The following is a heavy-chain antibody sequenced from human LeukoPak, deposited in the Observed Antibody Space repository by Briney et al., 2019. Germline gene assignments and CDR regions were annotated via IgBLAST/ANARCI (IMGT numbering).Heavy chain of an antibody. CDR3: ARHRTLYSSSLRGFDY. Sequence: PGGSLRLSCAASGFAFSTYGIHWVRQAPGKGLEWVAVISYDGDNKYYADSVKGRFTISRDNSKNTLYLQMNSLRADDTAVYYCARHRTLYSSSLRGFDYWGQGTLVTVSS. J-gene: IGHJ4*02. CDR2: ISYDGDNK. CDR1: GFAFSTYG. D-gene: IGHD6-13*01. V-gene: IGHV3-30-3*01.